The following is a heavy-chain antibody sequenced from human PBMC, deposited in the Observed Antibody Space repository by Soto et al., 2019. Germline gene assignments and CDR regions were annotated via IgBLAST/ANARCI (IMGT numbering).Heavy chain of an antibody. CDR2: IIPVFGRV. CDR1: GGTFSSRA. J-gene: IGHJ6*02. D-gene: IGHD3-16*01. Sequence: QVQLVQSGPEVKKTGTSVKVSCKASGGTFSSRAISWVRQAPGQGLEWMGGIIPVFGRVTYAEKCQDRVTITADESTGTVYMEWSSLRSEDTALYYCANSRGGTFLGYHGMDTWGQGTPVSVSS. CDR3: ANSRGGTFLGYHGMDT. V-gene: IGHV1-69*01.